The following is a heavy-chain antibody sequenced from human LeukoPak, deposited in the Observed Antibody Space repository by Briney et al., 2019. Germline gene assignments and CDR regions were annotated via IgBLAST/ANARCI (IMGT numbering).Heavy chain of an antibody. D-gene: IGHD3-9*01. Sequence: GESLKISCKGSGYSFTSYWIGWVRQMPGKGLEWMGIIYPGDSDTRYSPSFQGQVTISADKSISTAYLQWSSLKASDTAMYYCARQSDILTGYYEEDYWGQGTLVTVSS. CDR1: GYSFTSYW. CDR3: ARQSDILTGYYEEDY. V-gene: IGHV5-51*01. J-gene: IGHJ4*02. CDR2: IYPGDSDT.